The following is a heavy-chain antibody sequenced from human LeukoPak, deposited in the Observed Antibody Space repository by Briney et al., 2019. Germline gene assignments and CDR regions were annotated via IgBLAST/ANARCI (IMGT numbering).Heavy chain of an antibody. CDR2: IDIGGGTT. CDR3: AKPHLRLVHHREYYFDY. CDR1: GFTVSSYA. Sequence: GGSLRLSCAASGFTVSSYAMSWVRQAPGMGLQLVSAIDIGGGTTYSADSVKGRFTISRDNSKNTLYLQMNSLRAEDTAVYYCAKPHLRLVHHREYYFDYWGQGTLVTVSS. J-gene: IGHJ4*02. D-gene: IGHD6-25*01. V-gene: IGHV3-23*01.